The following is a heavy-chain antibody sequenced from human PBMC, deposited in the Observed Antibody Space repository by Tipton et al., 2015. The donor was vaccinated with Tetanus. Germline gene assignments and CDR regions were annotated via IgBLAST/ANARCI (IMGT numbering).Heavy chain of an antibody. Sequence: TLSLTCTVSGGSISGSSYYWGWIRQPPGKGLEWIGSIYYSGSSYYNPTLKSRVTISVDTSKNQFSLKLDSVTAADAAVYYCARATEHDIMTGYDNWGPGTQVTVSS. V-gene: IGHV4-39*01. CDR1: GGSISGSSYY. CDR3: ARATEHDIMTGYDN. J-gene: IGHJ4*02. CDR2: IYYSGSS. D-gene: IGHD3-9*01.